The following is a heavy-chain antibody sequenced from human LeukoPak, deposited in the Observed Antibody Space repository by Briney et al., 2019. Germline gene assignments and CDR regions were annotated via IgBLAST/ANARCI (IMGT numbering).Heavy chain of an antibody. Sequence: TSETLSLTCTVSGGSISTFYWSWIRQPPGKGLEWIGYIYYSGSTNYNPSLKSRVTISLDTSKNQFSLKLSSVTAADTAVYYCARGYGLGSYYKFFDFWGQGTLVTVSS. CDR3: ARGYGLGSYYKFFDF. J-gene: IGHJ4*02. V-gene: IGHV4-59*01. D-gene: IGHD3-10*01. CDR1: GGSISTFY. CDR2: IYYSGST.